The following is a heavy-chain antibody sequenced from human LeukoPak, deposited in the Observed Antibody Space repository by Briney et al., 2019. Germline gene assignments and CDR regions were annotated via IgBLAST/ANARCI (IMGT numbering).Heavy chain of an antibody. V-gene: IGHV4-34*01. CDR1: GGSFSGYY. J-gene: IGHJ4*02. CDR3: ARGPHKYDDFWSGYYPLDY. Sequence: SETLSLTCGVYGGSFSGYYWSWIRQPPGKGLEWIGEINHSGGTNYNPSLKSRVTISLDTSKNQLSLKLSSVTAADTAVYYCARGPHKYDDFWSGYYPLDYWGQGTLVTVSS. D-gene: IGHD3-3*01. CDR2: INHSGGT.